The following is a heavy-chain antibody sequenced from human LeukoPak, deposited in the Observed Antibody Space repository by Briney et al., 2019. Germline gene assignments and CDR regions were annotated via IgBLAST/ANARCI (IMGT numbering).Heavy chain of an antibody. J-gene: IGHJ4*02. V-gene: IGHV1-18*01. Sequence: ASVTVSCKASVYTFTIYGISWVRQAPGQGLEWMGWISAYNGNTNYAQKLQGRVTMTTDTSTSTAYMELRSLRSDDTAVYYCARAGIAAGLYYFDYWGQGTLVTVSS. CDR3: ARAGIAAGLYYFDY. CDR2: ISAYNGNT. CDR1: VYTFTIYG. D-gene: IGHD6-13*01.